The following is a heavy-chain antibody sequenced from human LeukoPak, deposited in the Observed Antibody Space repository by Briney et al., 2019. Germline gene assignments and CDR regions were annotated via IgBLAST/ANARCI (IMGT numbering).Heavy chain of an antibody. V-gene: IGHV4-59*01. CDR2: IYYSGST. D-gene: IGHD6-19*01. CDR3: ARGRIAVAGRFDP. Sequence: GSLRLSCAASGFTFSSYWMSWVRQAPGKGLEWIGYIYYSGSTNYNPSLKSRVTISVDTSKNQLSLKLSSVTAADTAVYYCARGRIAVAGRFDPWGQGTLVTVSS. J-gene: IGHJ5*02. CDR1: GFTFSSYW.